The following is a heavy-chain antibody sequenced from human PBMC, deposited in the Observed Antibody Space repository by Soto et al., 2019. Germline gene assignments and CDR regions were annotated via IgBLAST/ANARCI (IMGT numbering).Heavy chain of an antibody. Sequence: QVQLVESGGGVVQPGKSRRLSCAASGFTFSSYAIHWARQAPGKGLEWVTVISIRGGEEYYAESVRGRFTISRDDSKNTLYLQMDSLRVEDTAVYYCARGTIVARQHLDYWGQGTLVTVSS. CDR3: ARGTIVARQHLDY. CDR2: ISIRGGEE. J-gene: IGHJ4*02. D-gene: IGHD6-6*01. V-gene: IGHV3-30*03. CDR1: GFTFSSYA.